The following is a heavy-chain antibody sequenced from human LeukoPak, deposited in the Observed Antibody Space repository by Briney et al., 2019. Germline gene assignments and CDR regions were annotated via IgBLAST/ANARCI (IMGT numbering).Heavy chain of an antibody. Sequence: GESLKISCKGSGYSFTSYWIGWVRQMPGKGLEWMAIIYPGDSRTRYSPSLQGHVTVSVDLSITTAYLQWSSLQASDTAMYYCARGVRSKPLAYWGQGTLVTVSS. CDR2: IYPGDSRT. CDR3: ARGVRSKPLAY. D-gene: IGHD1-14*01. CDR1: GYSFTSYW. V-gene: IGHV5-51*01. J-gene: IGHJ4*02.